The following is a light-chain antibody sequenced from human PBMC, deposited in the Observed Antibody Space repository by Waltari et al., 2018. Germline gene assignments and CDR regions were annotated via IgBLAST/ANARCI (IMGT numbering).Light chain of an antibody. J-gene: IGKJ4*01. Sequence: EIVLTQSPGTLSLSPGERATLSCRASQSVTSNKLAWYQQKPGQAPSLLIYATSTRATGIPDRCSGSGSGTDFTLTISGLGPDDFAVYYCEQYDSAPLTFGGGTKVEI. CDR1: QSVTSNK. CDR3: EQYDSAPLT. V-gene: IGKV3-20*01. CDR2: ATS.